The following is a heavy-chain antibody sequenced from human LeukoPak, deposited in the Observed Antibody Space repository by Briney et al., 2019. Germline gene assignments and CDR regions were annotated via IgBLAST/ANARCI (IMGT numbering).Heavy chain of an antibody. Sequence: SETLSLTCTVSGGSISSYYWSWIRQPAGKGLEWIGRIYTSGSTNYNPSLKSRVTMSVDTSKNQFSLKLSSVTAADTAVYCCASNPCSGGSCYVVDWGQGTLVTVSS. CDR1: GGSISSYY. CDR3: ASNPCSGGSCYVVD. J-gene: IGHJ4*02. V-gene: IGHV4-4*07. D-gene: IGHD2-15*01. CDR2: IYTSGST.